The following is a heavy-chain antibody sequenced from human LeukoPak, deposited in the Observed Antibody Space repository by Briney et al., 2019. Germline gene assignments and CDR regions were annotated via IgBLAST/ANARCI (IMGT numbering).Heavy chain of an antibody. CDR3: ARDPLGIVVRGDYFDY. V-gene: IGHV3-30-3*01. Sequence: PGGSLRLSCAASGFTFSSYAMHWVRQAPGKGLEWVAVISYDGSNKYYADSVKGRFTISRDNSKNTLYLQMNSLRAEDTAVYYCARDPLGIVVRGDYFDYWGQGTLVTVSS. CDR2: ISYDGSNK. CDR1: GFTFSSYA. J-gene: IGHJ4*02. D-gene: IGHD2-2*01.